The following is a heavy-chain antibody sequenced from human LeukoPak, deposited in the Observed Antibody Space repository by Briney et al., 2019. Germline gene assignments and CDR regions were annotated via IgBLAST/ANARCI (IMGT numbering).Heavy chain of an antibody. D-gene: IGHD3-22*01. J-gene: IGHJ4*02. Sequence: SETLSLTCTVSGGSISSYHWNWIRQPPGKGLEWIGEINHSGSTNYNPSLKSRVTISVDTSKNQFSLKLSSVTAADTAVYYCARLHYYYDSSEVHDYWGQGTLVTVSS. V-gene: IGHV4-34*01. CDR2: INHSGST. CDR1: GGSISSYH. CDR3: ARLHYYYDSSEVHDY.